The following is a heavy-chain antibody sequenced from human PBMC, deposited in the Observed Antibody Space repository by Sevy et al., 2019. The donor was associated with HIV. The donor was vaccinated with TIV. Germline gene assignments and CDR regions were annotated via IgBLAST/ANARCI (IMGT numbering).Heavy chain of an antibody. CDR3: ARASGGDRLDYYGMDV. V-gene: IGHV4-38-2*01. J-gene: IGHJ6*02. D-gene: IGHD2-15*01. CDR1: NYSISSGYY. CDR2: IYHSGST. Sequence: SETLSLTCAVSNYSISSGYYWGWIRQSPGKGLEWIGNIYHSGSTYYNPSLKSRVTISVDASKNYFSLRLTSVTAADTAVYYCARASGGDRLDYYGMDVWGRGTTVTVSS.